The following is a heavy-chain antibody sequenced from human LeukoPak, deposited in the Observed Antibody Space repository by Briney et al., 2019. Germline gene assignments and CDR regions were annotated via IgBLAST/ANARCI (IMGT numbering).Heavy chain of an antibody. J-gene: IGHJ4*02. CDR2: IHYSGST. CDR3: ARLGRKTTVVPPDFDC. Sequence: SETLSLTCTVSGGSIRSDYWSWVRQPPGKGLEWIGYIHYSGSTNYNASPKSRLTMSVDMSKNQFSLKLTSVTAADTAVYYCARLGRKTTVVPPDFDCWGQGTLVTVSS. V-gene: IGHV4-59*01. D-gene: IGHD4-23*01. CDR1: GGSIRSDY.